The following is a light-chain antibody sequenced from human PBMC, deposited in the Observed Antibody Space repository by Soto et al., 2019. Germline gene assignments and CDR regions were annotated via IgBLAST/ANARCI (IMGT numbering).Light chain of an antibody. CDR1: GSDVGFYNY. CDR3: SSYAGTNNHHA. J-gene: IGLJ1*01. Sequence: QSALTQPPSASGSPGESVTISCTGSGSDVGFYNYVSWYQQHPGKVPKLIIYEVTKRPSGVPDRFSGSKSGNTASLTVSGLQAEDEADHYCSSYAGTNNHHAFGTGTKLTVL. CDR2: EVT. V-gene: IGLV2-8*01.